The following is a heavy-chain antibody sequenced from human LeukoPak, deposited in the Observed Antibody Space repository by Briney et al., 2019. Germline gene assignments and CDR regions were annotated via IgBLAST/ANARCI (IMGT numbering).Heavy chain of an antibody. D-gene: IGHD5-18*01. J-gene: IGHJ5*02. CDR2: IISIFGTA. V-gene: IGHV1-69*06. Sequence: SVKVSCKASGGTFSSYAISWVRQAPGQGLEWMGGIISIFGTANYAQKFQGRVTITADKSTSTAYMELSSLRSEDTAVYYCARDQVSYGYVAVSREGWFDPWGQGTLVTVSS. CDR1: GGTFSSYA. CDR3: ARDQVSYGYVAVSREGWFDP.